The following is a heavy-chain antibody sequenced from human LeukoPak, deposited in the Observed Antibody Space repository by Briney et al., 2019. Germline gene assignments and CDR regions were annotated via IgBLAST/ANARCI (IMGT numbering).Heavy chain of an antibody. V-gene: IGHV4-39*01. CDR1: GGSISSSSYY. CDR2: IYYSGST. D-gene: IGHD6-13*01. Sequence: SETRSLTCTVSGGSISSSSYYWGWIRQPPGKGLEWIGSIYYSGSTYYNPSLKSRVTISVDTSKNQFSLKLSSVTAADTAVYYCARPSSIAADNWFDPWGQGTLVTVSS. J-gene: IGHJ5*02. CDR3: ARPSSIAADNWFDP.